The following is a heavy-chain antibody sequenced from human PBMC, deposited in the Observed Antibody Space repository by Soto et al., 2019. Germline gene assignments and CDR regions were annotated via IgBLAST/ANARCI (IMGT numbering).Heavy chain of an antibody. CDR2: ISGGSDRT. D-gene: IGHD5-12*01. CDR3: EGSWT. J-gene: IGHJ3*01. V-gene: IGHV3-23*04. CDR1: GFTIRNYA. Sequence: EVQVVESGGDLVQPGGSLRLSCAASGFTIRNYAMSWVRQAPGKALECVSGISGGSDRTYYADSVKGRFTIFKDNSKNTLYLQMSSLRVEDTAFYHCEGSWTWGQGTMVTVSS.